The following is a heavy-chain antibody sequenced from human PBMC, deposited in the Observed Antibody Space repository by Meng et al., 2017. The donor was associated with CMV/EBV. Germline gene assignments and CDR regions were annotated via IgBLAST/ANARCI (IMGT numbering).Heavy chain of an antibody. CDR1: GFTFSSYV. Sequence: GQVGGAGGGVAEPGRSLGPLCEASGFTFSSYVMHWCRQAPGKGLEWVAVISYDGSNKYYADSVKGRFTISRDNSKTTLYLQMNSLRAEDAAVYYCAELQPVRGGFGYWGQGTLVTVSS. CDR3: AELQPVRGGFGY. V-gene: IGHV3-30-3*01. D-gene: IGHD6-13*01. CDR2: ISYDGSNK. J-gene: IGHJ4*02.